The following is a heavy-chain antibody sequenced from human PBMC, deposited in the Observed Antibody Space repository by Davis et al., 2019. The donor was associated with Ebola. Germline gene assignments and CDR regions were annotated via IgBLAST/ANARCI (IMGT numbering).Heavy chain of an antibody. Sequence: GESLKISCAASGFTFSSYAMSWVRQAPGKGLEWVSAISGSGGSTYYADSVKGRFTISRDNSKNTLYLQMNSLRAEDTAVYYCARSGVVVPAAIFDYWGQGTLVTVSS. D-gene: IGHD2-2*01. CDR3: ARSGVVVPAAIFDY. V-gene: IGHV3-23*01. J-gene: IGHJ4*02. CDR2: ISGSGGST. CDR1: GFTFSSYA.